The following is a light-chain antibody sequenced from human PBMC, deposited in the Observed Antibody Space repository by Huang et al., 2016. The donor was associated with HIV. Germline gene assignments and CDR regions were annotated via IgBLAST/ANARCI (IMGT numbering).Light chain of an antibody. V-gene: IGKV2-28*01. J-gene: IGKJ2*01. CDR1: QSIRHRNGLNY. CDR2: LVS. CDR3: MEALQTPYT. Sequence: DVVMTQSPLSLPVPPGEPASIPCRSSQSIRHRNGLNYLDWYLQKPGQSPQLLIHLVSSRASGVPDRFSGGVSGTDFSLNISRVEAEDAGIYYCMEALQTPYTFGQGTKLEIK.